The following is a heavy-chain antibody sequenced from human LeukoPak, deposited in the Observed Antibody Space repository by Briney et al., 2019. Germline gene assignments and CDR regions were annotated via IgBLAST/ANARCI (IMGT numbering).Heavy chain of an antibody. CDR1: GASISGNY. Sequence: KASETLSLTCSVSGASISGNYWSWIRQPPGKGLEFIGYMFHSGSTNYNPSLKGRVITSLDASKNQFSLKLFSVTAADTAVYYCARLGQTVTGFYSLDIWGQGTMVTVSS. D-gene: IGHD3-9*01. V-gene: IGHV4-59*12. CDR3: ARLGQTVTGFYSLDI. CDR2: MFHSGST. J-gene: IGHJ3*02.